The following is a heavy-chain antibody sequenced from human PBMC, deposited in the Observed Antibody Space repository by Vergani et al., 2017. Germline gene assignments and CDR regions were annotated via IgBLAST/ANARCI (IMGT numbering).Heavy chain of an antibody. Sequence: QVQLVESGGGVVQPGRSLRLSCAASGFTFSSYAMHWVRQAPGKGLEWVAVISYDGSNKYYADSVKGRFTISRDNAKNSLYLQMNSLRAEDTALYYCANLDYAYAFDIWGQGTMVTVSS. V-gene: IGHV3-30-3*01. CDR2: ISYDGSNK. CDR1: GFTFSSYA. J-gene: IGHJ3*02. D-gene: IGHD4-17*01. CDR3: ANLDYAYAFDI.